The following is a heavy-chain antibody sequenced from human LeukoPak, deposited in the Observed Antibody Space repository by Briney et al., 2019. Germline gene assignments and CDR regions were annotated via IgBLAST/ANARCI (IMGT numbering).Heavy chain of an antibody. Sequence: PSETLSLTCTVSGGSISSYYWSWIRQPPGKGLEWIGYIYYSGSTNYNLSLKSRVTISVDTSKNQFSLKLSSVTAADAAMYYCARGSGSSSWLDPWGQGTLVTVSP. CDR1: GGSISSYY. J-gene: IGHJ5*02. V-gene: IGHV4-59*01. D-gene: IGHD3-10*01. CDR3: ARGSGSSSWLDP. CDR2: IYYSGST.